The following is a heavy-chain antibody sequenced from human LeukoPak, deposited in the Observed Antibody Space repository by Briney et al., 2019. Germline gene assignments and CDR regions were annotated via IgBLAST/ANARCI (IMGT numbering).Heavy chain of an antibody. CDR2: IIPILGIA. V-gene: IGHV1-69*02. CDR3: ARWFMGATRVNDY. Sequence: SVKVSCKASGGTFSSYTISWVRQAPGQGLEWMGRIIPILGIANYAQKFQGRVTITADKSTSTAYMELSSLRSEDTAVYYCARWFMGATRVNDYWGQGTLVTVSS. CDR1: GGTFSSYT. J-gene: IGHJ4*02. D-gene: IGHD1-26*01.